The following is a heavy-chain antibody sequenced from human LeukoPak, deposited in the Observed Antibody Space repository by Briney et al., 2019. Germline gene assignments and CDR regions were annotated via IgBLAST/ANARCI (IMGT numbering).Heavy chain of an antibody. CDR3: ARGGGGRGYYDILTGYRVENWFDP. V-gene: IGHV4-4*07. CDR2: IYTSGST. CDR1: GGSFSSYY. D-gene: IGHD3-9*01. Sequence: SETLSLTCTVSGGSFSSYYWSWIRQPAGKGLEWIGRIYTSGSTNYNPSLKSRVTMSVDTSKNQFSLKLSSVTAADTAVYYCARGGGGRGYYDILTGYRVENWFDPWGQGTLVTVSS. J-gene: IGHJ5*02.